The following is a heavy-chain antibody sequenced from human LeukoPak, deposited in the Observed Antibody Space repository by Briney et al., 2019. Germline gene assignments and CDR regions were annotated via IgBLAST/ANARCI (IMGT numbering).Heavy chain of an antibody. CDR1: GFTFSSYA. Sequence: GGSLRLSCAASGFTFSSYAMHWVRQAPGKGLEWVAVISYDGSNKYYADSVKGRFTISRDNSKNTLHLQMNSLRAEDTAVYYCAKVKGYSDYWGQGTLVTVSS. J-gene: IGHJ4*02. CDR2: ISYDGSNK. CDR3: AKVKGYSDY. V-gene: IGHV3-30-3*01.